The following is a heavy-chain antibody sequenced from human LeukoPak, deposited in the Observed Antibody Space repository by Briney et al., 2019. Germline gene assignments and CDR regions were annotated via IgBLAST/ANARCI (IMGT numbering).Heavy chain of an antibody. D-gene: IGHD3-3*01. CDR3: ARTYYDLYYYGMDV. CDR1: GGSISRYY. V-gene: IGHV4-59*08. J-gene: IGHJ6*02. Sequence: SETLSLTCTVPGGSISRYYSSWVREPPGKGLEWIGHIYYSGSTNHNPSLTSRVTIPVDTSKNQYSLKLSSVTAADTAVYYCARTYYDLYYYGMDVWGQGTTVTVSS. CDR2: IYYSGST.